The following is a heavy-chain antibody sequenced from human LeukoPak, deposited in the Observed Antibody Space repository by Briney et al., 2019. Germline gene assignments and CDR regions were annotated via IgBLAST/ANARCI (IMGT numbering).Heavy chain of an antibody. CDR3: ARCYDSTSDAFDI. CDR2: IYYSGST. V-gene: IGHV4-30-4*08. D-gene: IGHD3-22*01. J-gene: IGHJ3*02. CDR1: GGSISSGDYY. Sequence: SETLSLTCTVSGGSISSGDYYWSWIRQPPGKGLEWIGYIYYSGSTYYNPSLKSRVTISADTSKNHFSLKLSSVTAADTAVYYCARCYDSTSDAFDIWGQGTMVTVSS.